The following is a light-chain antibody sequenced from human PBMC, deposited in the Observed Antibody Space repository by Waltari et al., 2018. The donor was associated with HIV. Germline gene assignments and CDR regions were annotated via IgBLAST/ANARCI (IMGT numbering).Light chain of an antibody. V-gene: IGKV3-20*01. CDR2: GAS. Sequence: EIVLTQSPGTLSLSPGERATLSCRASQSLSSSDLAWYHQKPGQAPRLLIYGASSGATGIPDRFSGSGSGTDFTLTISRLEPEDFAVYYCQQYGNSPLTFGGGTKVEIK. CDR3: QQYGNSPLT. CDR1: QSLSSSD. J-gene: IGKJ4*01.